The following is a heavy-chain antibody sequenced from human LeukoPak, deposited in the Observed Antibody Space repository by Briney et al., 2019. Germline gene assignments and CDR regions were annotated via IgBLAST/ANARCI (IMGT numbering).Heavy chain of an antibody. V-gene: IGHV3-23*01. CDR3: AKRGRRLWQQLDGFDY. D-gene: IGHD6-13*01. Sequence: HSGGSLRLSCAASGFTFSSYAMSWVRQAPGKGLEWVSAISGSGGSTYYADSVKGRFTISRDNSKNTLYLQMNSLRAEDTAVYYCAKRGRRLWQQLDGFDYWGQGTLVTVSS. J-gene: IGHJ4*02. CDR1: GFTFSSYA. CDR2: ISGSGGST.